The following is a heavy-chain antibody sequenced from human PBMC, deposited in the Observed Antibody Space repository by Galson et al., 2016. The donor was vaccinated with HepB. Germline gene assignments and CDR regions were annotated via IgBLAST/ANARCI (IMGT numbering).Heavy chain of an antibody. J-gene: IGHJ4*02. CDR2: IYPPDSDT. Sequence: QSGVDVTRSGESLKISCKYSGFTIHSYWNAWVRQMPGKGPECMGVIYPPDSDTGYSPSFQGQVTISVDKSISTAYLQWSSLTASDTAMYYCARLRYNDSNGYSGDYWGQGTLVTVAS. D-gene: IGHD3-22*01. CDR1: GFTIHSYW. CDR3: ARLRYNDSNGYSGDY. V-gene: IGHV5-51*01.